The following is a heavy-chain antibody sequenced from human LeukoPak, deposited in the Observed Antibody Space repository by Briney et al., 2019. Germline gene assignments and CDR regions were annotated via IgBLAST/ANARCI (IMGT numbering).Heavy chain of an antibody. D-gene: IGHD1-26*01. Sequence: PSETLSLTCTVSGGSISSYYWSWIRQPPGKGLEWIGYIYYSGSTNYNPSLTSRVTISVDTSKNQFSLKLSSVTAADTAVYYCARVGYSAYYYYYGMDVWGQGTTVTVSS. CDR2: IYYSGST. CDR1: GGSISSYY. J-gene: IGHJ6*02. CDR3: ARVGYSAYYYYYGMDV. V-gene: IGHV4-59*01.